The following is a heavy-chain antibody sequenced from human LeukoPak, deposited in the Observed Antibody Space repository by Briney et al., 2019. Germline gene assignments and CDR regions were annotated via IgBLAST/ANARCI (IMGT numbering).Heavy chain of an antibody. Sequence: GGSLRLSCAASGFTFSSYGMHWVRQAPGKGLEWVAFIRYDGSNKYYADSVKGRFTISRDNSKNTLYLQMNSLRAEDTAVYYCAKPTIFGVATPDYWGQGTLVTVSS. CDR2: IRYDGSNK. J-gene: IGHJ4*02. V-gene: IGHV3-30*02. CDR1: GFTFSSYG. CDR3: AKPTIFGVATPDY. D-gene: IGHD3-3*01.